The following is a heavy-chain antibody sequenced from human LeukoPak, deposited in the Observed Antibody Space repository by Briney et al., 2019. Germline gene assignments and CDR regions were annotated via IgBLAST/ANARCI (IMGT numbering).Heavy chain of an antibody. D-gene: IGHD3-22*01. V-gene: IGHV3-15*01. CDR2: IKSKTDGGTT. CDR3: TTITMIVVVIDY. Sequence: KPGGSLRLSCAASGFTFSNAWMSWVRQAPGKGLEWVGRIKSKTDGGTTDYAAPVKGRFTISRDDSKNTLYLQMNSLKTEDTAVYYCTTITMIVVVIDYWGQGTLVTVSS. CDR1: GFTFSNAW. J-gene: IGHJ4*02.